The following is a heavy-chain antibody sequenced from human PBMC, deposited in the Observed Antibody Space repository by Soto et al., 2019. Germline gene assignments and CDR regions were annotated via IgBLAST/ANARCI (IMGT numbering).Heavy chain of an antibody. CDR1: GYTITELS. D-gene: IGHD6-13*01. CDR3: ATGGSSRSGAGYYYYMDV. V-gene: IGHV1-24*01. CDR2: FDPEDGET. Sequence: ASVKVSCKVSGYTITELSMHWVRQAPGKGLEWMGGFDPEDGETIYAQKFQGRVTMTEDTSTDTAYMELSSLRSEDTAVYYCATGGSSRSGAGYYYYMDVWGKGTTVTVSS. J-gene: IGHJ6*03.